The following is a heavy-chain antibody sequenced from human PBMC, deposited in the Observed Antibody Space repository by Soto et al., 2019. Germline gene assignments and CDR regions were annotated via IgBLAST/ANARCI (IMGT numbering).Heavy chain of an antibody. D-gene: IGHD7-27*01. CDR3: ARGWGRIFDY. V-gene: IGHV4-34*01. J-gene: IGHJ4*02. CDR2: INHSGST. CDR1: GGSFSGYY. Sequence: QVQLQQWGAGLLKPSETLSLTCAVYGGSFSGYYWSWIRQPPGKGLEWIGEINHSGSTNYNPSLTSRVTISVDTSKNQCSLKLSSVTAADTAVYYCARGWGRIFDYWGQGTLVTVSS.